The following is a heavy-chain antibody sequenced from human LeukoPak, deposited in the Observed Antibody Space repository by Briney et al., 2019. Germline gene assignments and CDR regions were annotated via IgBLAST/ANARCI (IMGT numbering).Heavy chain of an antibody. Sequence: ASVKVSCKASGYTFTTYGITWVRQAPGQGLEGMGWISGYNGNTNYAQKLQGRVTMTTDTSTSTAYMELRSLRSDDTAVYYCARAGGVASYYYYMDGWGKGTTVTVSS. V-gene: IGHV1-18*01. CDR2: ISGYNGNT. CDR1: GYTFTTYG. D-gene: IGHD3-3*01. J-gene: IGHJ6*03. CDR3: ARAGGVASYYYYMDG.